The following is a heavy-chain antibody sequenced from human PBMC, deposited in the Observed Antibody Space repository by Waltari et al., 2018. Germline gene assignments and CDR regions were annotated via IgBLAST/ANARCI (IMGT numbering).Heavy chain of an antibody. J-gene: IGHJ5*02. V-gene: IGHV4-4*02. Sequence: QVQLQESGPGLVKPSGTLSLTCAVSGGSISSSNWWSWLRPPPGKGLEWIGEIYHSGSTNYNPSLKSRVTISVDKSKNQFSLKLSSVTAADTAVYYCARISRGAYYYDSSGYLAWGQGTLVTVSS. CDR3: ARISRGAYYYDSSGYLA. CDR1: GGSISSSNW. D-gene: IGHD3-22*01. CDR2: IYHSGST.